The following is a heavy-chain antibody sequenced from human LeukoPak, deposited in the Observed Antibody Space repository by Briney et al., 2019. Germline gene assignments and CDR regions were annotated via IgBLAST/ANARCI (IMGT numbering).Heavy chain of an antibody. CDR3: ARMPMTDGVTIFGVVIIAYFDY. V-gene: IGHV4-59*01. CDR2: IYYSGST. J-gene: IGHJ4*02. Sequence: PSETLSLTCTVSGGSISSYYWSWIRQPPGKGLEWIGYIYYSGSTNYNPSLKSRVTISVDTSKNQFSLKLSSVTAADTAVYYCARMPMTDGVTIFGVVIIAYFDYWGQGTLVTVSS. CDR1: GGSISSYY. D-gene: IGHD3-3*01.